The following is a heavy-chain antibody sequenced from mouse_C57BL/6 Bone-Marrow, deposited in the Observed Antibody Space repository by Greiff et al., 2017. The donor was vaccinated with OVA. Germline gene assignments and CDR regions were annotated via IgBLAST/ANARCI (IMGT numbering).Heavy chain of an antibody. D-gene: IGHD1-1*01. CDR1: GYTFTDYE. V-gene: IGHV1-15*01. Sequence: QVQLQQSGAELVRPGASVTLSCKASGYTFTDYEMPWVTQTPVHGLEWIGAIDPETGCTSSTQKFKGKAILTADKSSSTAYMELRSLTSEDSAVYYCAYFYGTAWFAYWGQGTLVTVSA. J-gene: IGHJ3*01. CDR3: AYFYGTAWFAY. CDR2: IDPETGCT.